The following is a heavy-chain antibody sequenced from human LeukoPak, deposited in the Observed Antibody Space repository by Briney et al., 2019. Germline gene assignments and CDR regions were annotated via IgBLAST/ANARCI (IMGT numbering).Heavy chain of an antibody. D-gene: IGHD1-1*01. V-gene: IGHV3-7*05. Sequence: GGSLRLSCAASGFTFSSYWMTWVRQAPGKGLEWVANIKQDGSETYYADSVMGRFTISRDNAKNSLYLQMSSLRAEDTAVYYCARETIHDRAFDIWGQGTMVTVSS. J-gene: IGHJ3*02. CDR1: GFTFSSYW. CDR3: ARETIHDRAFDI. CDR2: IKQDGSET.